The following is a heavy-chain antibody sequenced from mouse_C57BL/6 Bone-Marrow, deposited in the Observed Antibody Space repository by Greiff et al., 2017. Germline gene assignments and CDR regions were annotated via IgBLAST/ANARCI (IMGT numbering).Heavy chain of an antibody. V-gene: IGHV1-61*01. CDR1: GYTFTSYW. Sequence: QVQLKQPGAELVSPGSSVKLSCKASGYTFTSYWMDWVKQRPGQGLEWIGNIYPSDSETHYNQKFKDKATLTVDKSSSTAYMQLSSLTSEDSAVYYCASGPYFDYWGQGTTLTVSS. CDR3: ASGPYFDY. J-gene: IGHJ2*01. CDR2: IYPSDSET.